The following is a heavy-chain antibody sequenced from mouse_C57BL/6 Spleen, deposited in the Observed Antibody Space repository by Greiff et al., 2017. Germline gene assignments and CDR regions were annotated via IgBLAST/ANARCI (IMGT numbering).Heavy chain of an antibody. CDR1: GYTFTSYW. CDR2: IDPSDSYT. V-gene: IGHV1-69*01. D-gene: IGHD4-1*01. J-gene: IGHJ2*01. CDR3: ARYGNWYYFDY. Sequence: QVQLQQSGAELVMPGASVKLSCKASGYTFTSYWMHWVQQRPGQGLEWIGEIDPSDSYTNYNQNFKGRFTVTVDKSSSTAYMQLSSLTSEDSAVYYCARYGNWYYFDYWGQGTTLTVSS.